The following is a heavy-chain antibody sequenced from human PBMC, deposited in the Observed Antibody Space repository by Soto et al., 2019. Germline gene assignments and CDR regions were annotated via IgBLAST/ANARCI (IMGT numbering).Heavy chain of an antibody. CDR2: ISYDGSNK. V-gene: IGHV3-30*18. Sequence: HPGGSLRLSCAASGFTFSSYGMHWVRQAPGKGLEWVAVISYDGSNKYYADSVKGRFTISRDNSKNTLYLQMNSLRAEDTAVYYCAKYTLPIVVGYYYGMDVWGQGTTVTVSS. CDR3: AKYTLPIVVGYYYGMDV. CDR1: GFTFSSYG. D-gene: IGHD2-2*01. J-gene: IGHJ6*02.